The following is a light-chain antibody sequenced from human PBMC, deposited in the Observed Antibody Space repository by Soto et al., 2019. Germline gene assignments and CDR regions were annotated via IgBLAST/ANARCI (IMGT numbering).Light chain of an antibody. V-gene: IGKV1-16*02. Sequence: DIQMTPSPSSLSASVGDRVTITCRASQAISNYVAWFQQKPGKAPKSLIYAASRLRSGVPSKFSGSGSGTDFTLTITNLQPEDFATYYCQHYNTFPITFGQGTRLEIK. CDR1: QAISNY. CDR3: QHYNTFPIT. CDR2: AAS. J-gene: IGKJ5*01.